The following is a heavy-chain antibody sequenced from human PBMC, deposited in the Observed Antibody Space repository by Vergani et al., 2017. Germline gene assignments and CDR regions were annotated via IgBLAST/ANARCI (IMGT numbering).Heavy chain of an antibody. Sequence: QLRLQESGPGLVKPSETLSLTCTVSGGSISSSSYYWGWIRQPPGKGLEWIGSIYYSGSTYYNPSLKSRVTISVDTSKNQFSLKLSSGTAADTAVYYCARKVVVTGSDYWGQGTLVTVSS. V-gene: IGHV4-39*01. D-gene: IGHD2-21*02. CDR1: GGSISSSSYY. J-gene: IGHJ4*02. CDR2: IYYSGST. CDR3: ARKVVVTGSDY.